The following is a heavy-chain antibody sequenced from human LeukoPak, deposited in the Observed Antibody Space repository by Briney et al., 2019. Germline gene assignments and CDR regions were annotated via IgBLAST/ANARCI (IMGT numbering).Heavy chain of an antibody. D-gene: IGHD3-3*01. V-gene: IGHV3-66*02. Sequence: GGSLRLCCAASGFTVSSNYMSWVRQAPGKGLEWVSVIYSGGSTYYADSVKGRFTISRDNSKNTLYLQMNSLRAEDTAVYYCARDYNYDFWSGYYRVLLGYWGQGTLVTVSS. J-gene: IGHJ4*02. CDR3: ARDYNYDFWSGYYRVLLGY. CDR2: IYSGGST. CDR1: GFTVSSNY.